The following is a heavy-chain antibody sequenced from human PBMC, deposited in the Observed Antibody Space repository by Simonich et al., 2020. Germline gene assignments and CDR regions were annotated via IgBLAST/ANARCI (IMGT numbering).Heavy chain of an antibody. J-gene: IGHJ6*02. Sequence: EVQLVESGGGLVQPGGSLRLSCAASGFTFSSYEMNWVRQAPGKGLDWVSYISSSGSTIYYADSVKGRFTSSRDNAKNSLYLQMNSLRAEDTAVYYCARDFRLQLVEIGTYYYYGMDVWGQGTTVTVSS. CDR2: ISSSGSTI. D-gene: IGHD6-6*01. CDR1: GFTFSSYE. CDR3: ARDFRLQLVEIGTYYYYGMDV. V-gene: IGHV3-48*03.